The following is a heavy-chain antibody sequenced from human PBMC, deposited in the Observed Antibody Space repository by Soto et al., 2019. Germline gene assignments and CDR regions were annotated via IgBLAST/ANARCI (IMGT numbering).Heavy chain of an antibody. CDR2: IWYDGSNK. CDR1: GFTFSSYG. V-gene: IGHV3-33*06. Sequence: PGGSLRLSCAASGFTFSSYGMHWVRQAPGKGLEWVAVIWYDGSNKYYADSVKGRFTISRDNSKNTLYLQMNSLRAEDTAVYYCAKEFAEYYDSRPWFDPWGQGTLVTVSS. D-gene: IGHD3-22*01. J-gene: IGHJ5*02. CDR3: AKEFAEYYDSRPWFDP.